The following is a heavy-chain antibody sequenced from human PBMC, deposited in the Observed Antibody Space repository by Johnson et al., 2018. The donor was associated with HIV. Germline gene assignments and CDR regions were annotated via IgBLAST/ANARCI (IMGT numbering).Heavy chain of an antibody. J-gene: IGHJ3*02. Sequence: VQLVESGGGLVQPGGSLRLSCAASGFTVSSNYMSWVRQAPGKGLEWVSVIYSGGSTYYADSVKGRFTISRDNAKNSLYLQMNSLRAEDTAVYYCASDLGGSYSGLDAFDIWGQGTMVTVSS. CDR2: IYSGGST. V-gene: IGHV3-66*01. CDR1: GFTVSSNY. CDR3: ASDLGGSYSGLDAFDI. D-gene: IGHD1-26*01.